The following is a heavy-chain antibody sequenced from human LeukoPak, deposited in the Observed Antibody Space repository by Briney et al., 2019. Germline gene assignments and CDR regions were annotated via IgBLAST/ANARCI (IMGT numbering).Heavy chain of an antibody. CDR2: IYYSGST. Sequence: SETLSLTCTVSGGSISSGGYYWSWIRQHPGKGLEWIGYIYYSGSTYYNPSLKSRVTISVDTSKNQFSLKLSSVTAADTAAYYCARDGSGSYYLFDYWGQGTLVTVSS. J-gene: IGHJ4*02. D-gene: IGHD3-10*01. CDR1: GGSISSGGYY. V-gene: IGHV4-31*03. CDR3: ARDGSGSYYLFDY.